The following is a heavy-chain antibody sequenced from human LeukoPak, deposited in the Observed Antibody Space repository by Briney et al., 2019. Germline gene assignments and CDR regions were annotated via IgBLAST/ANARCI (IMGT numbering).Heavy chain of an antibody. D-gene: IGHD1-26*01. J-gene: IGHJ3*02. CDR2: ISSSGSTI. CDR1: GFTFSSYE. CDR3: AVGATTDGAFDI. Sequence: GGSLRLSCAASGFTFSSYEINWVRQAPGKGLEWVSYISSSGSTIYYADSVKGRFTISRDNAKNSLYLQMNSLRAEDTALYYCAVGATTDGAFDIWGQGTMVTVSS. V-gene: IGHV3-48*03.